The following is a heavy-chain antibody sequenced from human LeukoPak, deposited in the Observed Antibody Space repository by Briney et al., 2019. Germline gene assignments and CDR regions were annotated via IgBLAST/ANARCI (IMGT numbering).Heavy chain of an antibody. Sequence: SETLSLTCTVSGGSISSHYWSWIRQPPGEGLEWIGYMYYKGSTNYNPSLKSRVTISVDTSKNQFSLKVKSVTAADTAVYYCASGSTRYCSSTGCFDYWGQGTLVTVSS. CDR1: GGSISSHY. V-gene: IGHV4-59*11. CDR2: MYYKGST. J-gene: IGHJ4*02. D-gene: IGHD2-2*01. CDR3: ASGSTRYCSSTGCFDY.